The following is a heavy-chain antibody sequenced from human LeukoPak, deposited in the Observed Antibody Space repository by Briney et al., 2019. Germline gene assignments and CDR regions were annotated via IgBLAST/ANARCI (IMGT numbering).Heavy chain of an antibody. Sequence: GGSLRLSCAVSRFTFSSYDMSWVRQAPGKGLEWVSAISGSGASTYYADSVKGRFTISRDNSKSTLYLQMNSLRAEDTAVYYCAKDRHAPGRYCSSTTCFPFDPWGQGTLVTVSS. CDR2: ISGSGAST. V-gene: IGHV3-23*01. J-gene: IGHJ5*02. CDR3: AKDRHAPGRYCSSTTCFPFDP. D-gene: IGHD2-2*01. CDR1: RFTFSSYD.